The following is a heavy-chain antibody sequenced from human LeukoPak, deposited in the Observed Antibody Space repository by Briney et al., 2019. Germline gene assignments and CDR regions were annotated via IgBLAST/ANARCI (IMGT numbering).Heavy chain of an antibody. CDR3: ARIRGSYLYYFDY. J-gene: IGHJ4*02. CDR1: GYTFTSYA. CDR2: INAGNGNT. Sequence: ASVKVSCKASGYTFTSYAMHWVRQAPGQRLEWMGWINAGNGNTKYSQKFQGRVTITRDTSASTAYMELSSLRSEDTAVYYCARIRGSYLYYFDYWGQGTLVTVSS. V-gene: IGHV1-3*01. D-gene: IGHD1-26*01.